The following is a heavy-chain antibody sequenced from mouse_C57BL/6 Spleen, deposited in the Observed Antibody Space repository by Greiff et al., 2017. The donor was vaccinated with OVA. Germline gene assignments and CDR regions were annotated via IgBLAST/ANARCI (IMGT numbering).Heavy chain of an antibody. D-gene: IGHD1-1*01. Sequence: EVQLVESEGGLVQPGSSMKLSCTASGFTFSDYYMAWVRQVPEKGLEWVANINYDGSSTYYLDSLKSRFIISRDNAKNILYLQMSSLKSEDTATYYCARSTTVVAPYYFDYWGQGTTLTVSS. CDR1: GFTFSDYY. V-gene: IGHV5-16*01. CDR3: ARSTTVVAPYYFDY. CDR2: INYDGSST. J-gene: IGHJ2*01.